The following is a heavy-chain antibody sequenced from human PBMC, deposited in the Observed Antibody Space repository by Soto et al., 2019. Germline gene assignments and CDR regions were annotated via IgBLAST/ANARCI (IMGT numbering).Heavy chain of an antibody. CDR1: GGSISSSSYY. J-gene: IGHJ4*02. CDR3: ASSDGGSTIDY. Sequence: SETLSLTCSVSGGSISSSSYYWGWIRQPPGKGLQWIGTIYYSGSTYYSPSLKSRVTISVDTSKNQFSLKLSSVTAADTAVYYCASSDGGSTIDYWGQGALVTVSS. CDR2: IYYSGST. V-gene: IGHV4-39*01.